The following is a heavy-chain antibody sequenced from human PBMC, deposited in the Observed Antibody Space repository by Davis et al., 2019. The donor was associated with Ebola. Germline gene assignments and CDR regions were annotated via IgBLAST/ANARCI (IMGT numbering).Heavy chain of an antibody. J-gene: IGHJ6*03. V-gene: IGHV4-59*12. CDR1: GGSISSYY. CDR2: IYYSGST. Sequence: MPSETLSLTCTVSGGSISSYYWSWIRQPPGKGLEWIGYIYYSGSTYYNPSLKSRVTISVDTSKNQFSLKLSSVTAADTAVYYCARDSNYYYMDVWGKGTTVTVSS. CDR3: ARDSNYYYMDV.